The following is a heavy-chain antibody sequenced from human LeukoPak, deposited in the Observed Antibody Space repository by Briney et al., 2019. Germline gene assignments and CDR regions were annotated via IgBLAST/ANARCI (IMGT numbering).Heavy chain of an antibody. CDR3: ASSIIAVAEDYFND. CDR1: GYTFTGYY. V-gene: IGHV1-2*06. D-gene: IGHD6-19*01. J-gene: IGHJ4*02. CDR2: INPNSGGT. Sequence: GASVKVSCKASGYTFTGYYMHWVRQAPGQGLEWMGRINPNSGGTNYAQKFQGRVTMTRDTSISTAYMELSRLTSDDTAVYYCASSIIAVAEDYFNDWGQGTLVTVSS.